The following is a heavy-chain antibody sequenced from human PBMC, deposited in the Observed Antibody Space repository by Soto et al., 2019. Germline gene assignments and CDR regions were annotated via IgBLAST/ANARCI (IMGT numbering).Heavy chain of an antibody. Sequence: GGSLRLSCAASGSTFSSYAMHWVRQAPGKGLEWVAVISYDGSNKYYADSVKGRFTISRDNSKNTLYLQMNSLRAEDTAVYYCARDPFDDPDYYYYYGMDVWGQGTTVTVSS. J-gene: IGHJ6*02. CDR3: ARDPFDDPDYYYYYGMDV. D-gene: IGHD3-9*01. V-gene: IGHV3-30-3*01. CDR2: ISYDGSNK. CDR1: GSTFSSYA.